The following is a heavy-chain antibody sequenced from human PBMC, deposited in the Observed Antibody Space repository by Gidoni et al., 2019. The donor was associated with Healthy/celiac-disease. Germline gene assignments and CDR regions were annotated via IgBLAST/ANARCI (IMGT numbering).Heavy chain of an antibody. V-gene: IGHV1-18*01. D-gene: IGHD5-12*01. CDR2: ISAYNGNT. CDR3: ARTTRRLQLRYYYGMDV. Sequence: QVQLVQFGAEVKKPGASVKVSCKASGYTFTSYGISWVRQAPGQGLEWMGWISAYNGNTNYAQKLQGRVTMTTDTSASTAYMELRSLRSDDTAVYDCARTTRRLQLRYYYGMDVWGQGTTVTVSS. J-gene: IGHJ6*02. CDR1: GYTFTSYG.